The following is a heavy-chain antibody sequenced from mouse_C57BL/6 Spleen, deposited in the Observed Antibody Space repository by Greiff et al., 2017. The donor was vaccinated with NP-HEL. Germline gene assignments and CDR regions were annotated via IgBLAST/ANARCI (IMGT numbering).Heavy chain of an antibody. CDR3: ARGDYDSAMDY. CDR2: ISYDGSN. CDR1: GYSITSGYY. Sequence: DVQLQESGPGLVKPSQSLSLTCSVTGYSITSGYYWNWIRQFPGNKLEWMGYISYDGSNNYNPSLKNRISITRDTSKHQFFLKLNSVTTEDTATYYCARGDYDSAMDYWGQGTSVTVSS. J-gene: IGHJ4*01. V-gene: IGHV3-6*01. D-gene: IGHD2-4*01.